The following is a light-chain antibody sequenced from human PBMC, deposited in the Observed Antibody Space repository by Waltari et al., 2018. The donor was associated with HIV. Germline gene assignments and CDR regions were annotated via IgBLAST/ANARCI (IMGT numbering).Light chain of an antibody. V-gene: IGKV4-1*01. CDR3: QQYLSPPPT. CDR2: WAS. CDR1: HSVFYRPNIKNY. J-gene: IGKJ1*01. Sequence: DVVMTQFPDSLAVSLGERATINCKSTHSVFYRPNIKNYIAWYQQRPGQAPKLLISWASARESGVSDRFSGSGSGTNFTLTITSLKTEDVAIYFCQQYLSPPPTFGQGTKVQIK.